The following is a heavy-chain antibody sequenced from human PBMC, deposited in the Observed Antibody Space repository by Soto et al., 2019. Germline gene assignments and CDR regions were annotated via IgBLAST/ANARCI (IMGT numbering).Heavy chain of an antibody. D-gene: IGHD3-3*01. CDR1: GDTFNRYA. CDR3: ARGARFLEWLSFDH. V-gene: IGHV1-69*13. J-gene: IGHJ4*02. Sequence: QVQLAQSGAEVTTLGSSVKVSCKASGDTFNRYAISWVRQAPGQGLEWMGGLIPIFGTANYAPQFQDRVAISADESTTTAYMELTSLKSEDTAVYFCARGARFLEWLSFDHWGQGPLVTVSS. CDR2: LIPIFGTA.